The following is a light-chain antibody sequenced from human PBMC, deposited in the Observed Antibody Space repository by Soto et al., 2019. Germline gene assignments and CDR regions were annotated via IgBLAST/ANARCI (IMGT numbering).Light chain of an antibody. CDR1: SSNIGAGYD. CDR2: GNT. CDR3: QSYDISLSVSVV. Sequence: QSVLTQPPSVSGAPGQRVTISCTGSSSNIGAGYDVQWYQQLPGAAPRLLIFGNTNRPSGVPDRFSGSRSGTSASLAISGLQAEDVADDYCQSYDISLSVSVVFGGGTKLTVL. J-gene: IGLJ2*01. V-gene: IGLV1-40*01.